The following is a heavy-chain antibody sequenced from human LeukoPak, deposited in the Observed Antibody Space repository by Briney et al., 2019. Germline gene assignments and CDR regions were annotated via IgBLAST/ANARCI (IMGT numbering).Heavy chain of an antibody. Sequence: GGSLRLSCSAPGFTFSSYAMHWVRQAPGKGLEYVSAISSNGGSTYYADSVKGRFTISRDNSKNTLYLQMSSLRAEDTAVYYCVKDCSYYYGSGSPLDYWGQGTLVTVSS. CDR2: ISSNGGST. J-gene: IGHJ4*02. V-gene: IGHV3-64D*06. D-gene: IGHD3-10*01. CDR3: VKDCSYYYGSGSPLDY. CDR1: GFTFSSYA.